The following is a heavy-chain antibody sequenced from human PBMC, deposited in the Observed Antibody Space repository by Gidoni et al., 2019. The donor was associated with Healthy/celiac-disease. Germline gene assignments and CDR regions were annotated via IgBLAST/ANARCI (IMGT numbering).Heavy chain of an antibody. CDR2: IYYSGST. CDR3: ASLYGSGYVDYYGMDV. Sequence: QVQLQESGPGLVKPSETLSLTCTVSGGSISSYYWSWIRQPPGKGLEWIGYIYYSGSTNYNPSLKSRVTISVDTSKNQFSLKLSSVTAADTAVYYCASLYGSGYVDYYGMDVWGQGTTVTVSS. J-gene: IGHJ6*02. V-gene: IGHV4-59*01. D-gene: IGHD3-10*01. CDR1: GGSISSYY.